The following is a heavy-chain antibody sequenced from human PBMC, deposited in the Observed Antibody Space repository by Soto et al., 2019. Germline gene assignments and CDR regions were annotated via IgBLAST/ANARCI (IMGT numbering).Heavy chain of an antibody. D-gene: IGHD2-2*01. CDR2: ISGGGDAA. J-gene: IGHJ2*01. CDR3: ARKILGSTSRPNYWYFDL. V-gene: IGHV3-23*01. Sequence: EVHLLESGGGFVQPGGSLRLSCAGSGFTFINYAMNWVRQAPGKGLEWVSSISGGGDAAFFPDSVRGRFTISRDNSKNTVTLQMNSLGVDDTAVYYCARKILGSTSRPNYWYFDLWGRGTLVTVFS. CDR1: GFTFINYA.